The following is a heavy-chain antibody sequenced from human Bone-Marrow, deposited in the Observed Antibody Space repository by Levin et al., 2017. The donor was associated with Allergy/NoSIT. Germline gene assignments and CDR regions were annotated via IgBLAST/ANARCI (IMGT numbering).Heavy chain of an antibody. D-gene: IGHD1-26*01. CDR2: TRGSGGNSDRI. V-gene: IGHV3-23*01. CDR3: ARRLSGNYPGDTHTFDY. Sequence: GESLKISCAASGFTLSSNTMSWVRQAPGKGLEWVATTRGSGGNSDRIYYADSVKGRFTISRDNSKNTMYLQMNGLRAEDTAVYSCARRLSGNYPGDTHTFDYWGQGTLVTVSS. CDR1: GFTLSSNT. J-gene: IGHJ4*02.